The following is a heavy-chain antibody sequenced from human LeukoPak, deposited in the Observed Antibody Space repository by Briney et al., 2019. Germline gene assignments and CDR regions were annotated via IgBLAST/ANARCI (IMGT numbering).Heavy chain of an antibody. D-gene: IGHD2-15*01. CDR1: GYSISSGYY. CDR2: IYHSGST. CDR3: ARKAYCSGGNCFLDN. V-gene: IGHV4-38-2*02. Sequence: SETLSLTCNVSGYSISSGYYWGWIRQPPGKGLEWIGSIYHSGSTYYNPSLKSRVTISVDTSKNQFSLKLSSVTAADTAVYYCARKAYCSGGNCFLDNWGQGTLVTVSS. J-gene: IGHJ4*02.